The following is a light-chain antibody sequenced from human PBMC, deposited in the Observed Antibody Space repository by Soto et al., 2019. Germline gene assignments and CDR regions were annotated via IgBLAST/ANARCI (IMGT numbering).Light chain of an antibody. V-gene: IGKV3-20*01. J-gene: IGKJ2*01. CDR2: AAS. CDR1: QSISSTY. Sequence: SVLTQSPGTLSLFPGEGATLSCRTSQSISSTYLAWYKQRPGQAPRLLIYAASSRATGIPDRFSGSGSGTDFTLTISRLEPEDFAVYYCQQYFGSLYTFGQGTKLEIK. CDR3: QQYFGSLYT.